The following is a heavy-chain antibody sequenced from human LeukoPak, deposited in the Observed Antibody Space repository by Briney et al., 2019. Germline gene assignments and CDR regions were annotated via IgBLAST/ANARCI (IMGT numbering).Heavy chain of an antibody. CDR3: VETTSAY. CDR1: GGSISSSSYY. V-gene: IGHV4-39*01. Sequence: SETLSLTCTVSGGSISSSSYYWGWIRQPPGKGLEWIGSIYYSGSTYYNPSLKSRVTIPVDASKNQFSLKLSSVTAADAAVYYCVETTSAYWGQGTLVTVSS. CDR2: IYYSGST. J-gene: IGHJ4*02. D-gene: IGHD4-17*01.